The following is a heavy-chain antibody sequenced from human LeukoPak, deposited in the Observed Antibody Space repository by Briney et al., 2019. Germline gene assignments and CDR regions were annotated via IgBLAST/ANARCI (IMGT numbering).Heavy chain of an antibody. CDR3: ATGRSMPT. Sequence: GGSLRLSCSVSGFSFSNYWVSWVRQAPGKGLEWVASINEDGSQKQYVDSVKGRFTISRDNAKNSLYLQVNSLRAEDTAVYYCATGRSMPTWGQGTLVTVSS. CDR2: INEDGSQK. D-gene: IGHD2-2*01. J-gene: IGHJ5*02. CDR1: GFSFSNYW. V-gene: IGHV3-7*01.